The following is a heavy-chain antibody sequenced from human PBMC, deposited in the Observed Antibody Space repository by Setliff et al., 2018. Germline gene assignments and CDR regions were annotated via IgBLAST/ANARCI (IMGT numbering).Heavy chain of an antibody. V-gene: IGHV4-61*09. CDR3: ARESATIGEFPLYYFDK. CDR1: GESIDSVATGNHY. CDR2: IFLTGST. D-gene: IGHD3-10*01. J-gene: IGHJ4*02. Sequence: SETLSLTCIVAGESIDSVATGNHYWKWIRQPVGKGLEWIGHIFLTGSTDYDPSCRSRATISLDSSKNQFSLRLSSVTAADAAVYFCARESATIGEFPLYYFDKWGQGIPVTVSS.